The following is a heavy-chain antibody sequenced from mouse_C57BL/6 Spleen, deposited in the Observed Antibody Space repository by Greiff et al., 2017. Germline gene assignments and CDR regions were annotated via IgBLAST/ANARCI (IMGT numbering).Heavy chain of an antibody. CDR3: ARWDGYYKYFDV. V-gene: IGHV1-50*01. D-gene: IGHD2-3*01. CDR2: IDPSDSYT. Sequence: VQLQQSGAELVKPGASVKLSCKASGYTFTSYWMQWVKQRPGQGLEWIGEIDPSDSYTNYNQKFKGKATLTVDTSSSTAYMQLSSLTSEDSAVYYCARWDGYYKYFDVWGTGTTVTVSS. CDR1: GYTFTSYW. J-gene: IGHJ1*03.